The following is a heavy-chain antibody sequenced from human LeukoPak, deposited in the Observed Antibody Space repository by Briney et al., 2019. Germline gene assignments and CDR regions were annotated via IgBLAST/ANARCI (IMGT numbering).Heavy chain of an antibody. Sequence: ASVKVSCKASGYTFSNYDINWVRQATGQGLEWMGWMNPKSGSTGYAQKFQGRVTMTRDTSMSTAYMELSSLTSEDTAKYYCARGPRDYDESIRYSWFDPWGQGTPVTVSS. V-gene: IGHV1-8*01. CDR3: ARGPRDYDESIRYSWFDP. D-gene: IGHD4-17*01. J-gene: IGHJ5*02. CDR1: GYTFSNYD. CDR2: MNPKSGST.